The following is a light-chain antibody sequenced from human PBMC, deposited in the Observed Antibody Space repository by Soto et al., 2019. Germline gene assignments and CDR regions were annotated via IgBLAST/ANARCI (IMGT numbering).Light chain of an antibody. J-gene: IGKJ2*01. CDR1: QSVTSF. CDR2: DAS. V-gene: IGKV3-11*01. CDR3: QQRSNWGFT. Sequence: EIVLTQSPATLSLSPGERATLSCRASQSVTSFFAWYQQKPGQAPRLLIYDASNRATGIPARFSGSGSGTDFTLTISSLEPEDFAVYYCQQRSNWGFTFGQGTKLQI.